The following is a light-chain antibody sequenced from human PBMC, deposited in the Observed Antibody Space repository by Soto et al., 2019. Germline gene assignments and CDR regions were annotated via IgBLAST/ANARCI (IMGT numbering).Light chain of an antibody. CDR3: SSYTTSSHVV. CDR1: SSDVGSYDY. Sequence: QSALTQPASVSGSPGQSITVSCTGTSSDVGSYDYVSWYQQHPGKAPKLIIFEVSNRPSGVSNRFSGSKSGNTASLTISGLQAEDEADYYCSSYTTSSHVVFGGGTKVTVL. V-gene: IGLV2-14*01. J-gene: IGLJ2*01. CDR2: EVS.